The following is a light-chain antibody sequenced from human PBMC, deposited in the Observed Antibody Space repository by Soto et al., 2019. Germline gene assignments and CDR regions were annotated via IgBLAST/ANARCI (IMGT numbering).Light chain of an antibody. J-gene: IGKJ5*01. CDR2: AAS. Sequence: DIQMTQSTSSVSASVGDTVAITCRASQGISSWLDWYQQKPGKAPDLLIYAASNLQSGVPSRFSASRSGTDFTLTINSLQPEDFATYFCQQANSSPRTFGQGTRLEI. CDR1: QGISSW. CDR3: QQANSSPRT. V-gene: IGKV1-12*01.